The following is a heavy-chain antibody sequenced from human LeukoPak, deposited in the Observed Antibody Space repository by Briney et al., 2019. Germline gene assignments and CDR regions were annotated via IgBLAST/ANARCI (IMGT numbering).Heavy chain of an antibody. CDR2: IRSKAYGGTT. Sequence: GGSLRLSCTASGFTFGDYAMSWFRQAPGKGLEWVGFIRSKAYGGTTEYAASVKGRFTISRDDSKSIAYLQMNSLKTEDTAVYYCTRGQEADYYDSSGYGPLHWGQGTLVTVSS. V-gene: IGHV3-49*03. CDR3: TRGQEADYYDSSGYGPLH. J-gene: IGHJ4*02. D-gene: IGHD3-22*01. CDR1: GFTFGDYA.